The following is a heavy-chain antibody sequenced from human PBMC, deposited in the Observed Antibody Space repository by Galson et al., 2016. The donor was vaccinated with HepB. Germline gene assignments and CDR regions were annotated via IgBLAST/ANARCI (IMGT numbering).Heavy chain of an antibody. V-gene: IGHV3-21*04. CDR2: ISSSNTYI. CDR1: GFTFSNYS. J-gene: IGHJ4*02. Sequence: SLRLSCAASGFTFSNYSMNWVRQAPGKGLEWVSSISSSNTYIYYADSVKGRFTISRDNAKNSLYLQMSSLRVEDTAVYYCAKEVALWDYVWGSYRYTENYFDYWGQGTLVTVSS. D-gene: IGHD3-16*02. CDR3: AKEVALWDYVWGSYRYTENYFDY.